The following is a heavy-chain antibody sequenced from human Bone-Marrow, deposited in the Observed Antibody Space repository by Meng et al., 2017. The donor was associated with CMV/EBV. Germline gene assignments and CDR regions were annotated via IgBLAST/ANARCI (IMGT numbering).Heavy chain of an antibody. D-gene: IGHD3-10*01. J-gene: IGHJ4*02. CDR3: ARASVTMVRGVIAPLDY. CDR1: GFTFSSYA. V-gene: IGHV3-30*04. CDR2: ISYDGSNK. Sequence: GGSLRLSCAASGFTFSSYAMHWVRQAPGMGLEWVAVISYDGSNKYYADSVQGRFTISRDNSNNTLFLQMNSLRAEDTAMYYCARASVTMVRGVIAPLDYWGQGTLVTVSS.